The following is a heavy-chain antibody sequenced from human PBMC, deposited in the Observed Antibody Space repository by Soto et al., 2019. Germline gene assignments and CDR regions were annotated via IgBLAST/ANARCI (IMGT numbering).Heavy chain of an antibody. D-gene: IGHD1-20*01. CDR1: GGSISSSSYY. CDR2: IYYSGST. J-gene: IGHJ6*03. CDR3: AGITGTTRPNLGYYYYMDV. V-gene: IGHV4-39*01. Sequence: SETLSLTCTVSGGSISSSSYYWGWIRQPPGKGLEWIGSIYYSGSTYYNPSLKSRVTISVDTSKNQFSLKLSSVTAADTAVCYCAGITGTTRPNLGYYYYMDVWGKGTTVTVSS.